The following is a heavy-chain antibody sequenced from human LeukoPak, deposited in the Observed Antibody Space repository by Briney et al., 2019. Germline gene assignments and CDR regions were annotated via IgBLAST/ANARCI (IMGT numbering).Heavy chain of an antibody. CDR1: GGSISSGSYY. J-gene: IGHJ4*02. CDR3: ARAVHYYDRLDY. V-gene: IGHV4-61*01. Sequence: SETLSLTCTVSGGSISSGSYYWSWIRQPPGRGLEWIGYIYYSGSTNYNPSLKSRVTISVDTSKNQFSLKLSSVTAADTAVYYCARAVHYYDRLDYWGQGTLVTVSS. CDR2: IYYSGST. D-gene: IGHD3-22*01.